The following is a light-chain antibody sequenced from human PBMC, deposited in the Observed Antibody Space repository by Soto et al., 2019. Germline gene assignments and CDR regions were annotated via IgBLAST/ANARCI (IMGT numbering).Light chain of an antibody. Sequence: EIVLIQSPGTLSLSPGERATLSCRASESVSNNYLAWYQQKLGQAPRLLIYGASSRATGIPDRFSGSGSGTDFTLTISRLEPEDFAVYYCQQYGSSRTFGQGTKVDIK. J-gene: IGKJ1*01. CDR3: QQYGSSRT. V-gene: IGKV3-20*01. CDR2: GAS. CDR1: ESVSNNY.